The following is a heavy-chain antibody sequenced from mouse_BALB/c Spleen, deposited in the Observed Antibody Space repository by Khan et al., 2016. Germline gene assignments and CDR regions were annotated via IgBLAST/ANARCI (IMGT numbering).Heavy chain of an antibody. V-gene: IGHV3-2*02. D-gene: IGHD2-1*01. CDR3: SCSGFDFRNRYSFDY. CDR2: IHYSGIT. CDR1: GYSITNDYS. Sequence: VQLKESGPGLVKPSQSLSLTCTVTGYSITNDYSWNWIRHFPGNKLEWMGYIHYSGITIYNPSLKSRISITRDTSKNQFFLQLNSVTSEDTATSFCSCSGFDFRNRYSFDYWVQGTTLTVSS. J-gene: IGHJ2*01.